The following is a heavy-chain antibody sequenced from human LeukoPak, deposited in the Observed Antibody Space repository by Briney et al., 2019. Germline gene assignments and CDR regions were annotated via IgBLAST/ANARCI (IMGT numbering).Heavy chain of an antibody. J-gene: IGHJ3*02. CDR2: IFTSGTT. Sequence: PSETLSLTCTVSGGSISSSYWSWIRQPAGKGLEWIGRIFTSGTTEYNPSLKSRVTMSVDTSKNQFSLKLTSVTAADTAVYYCARHGIVGAKIAFDIWGQGTMVTVSS. CDR3: ARHGIVGAKIAFDI. CDR1: GGSISSSY. D-gene: IGHD1-26*01. V-gene: IGHV4-4*07.